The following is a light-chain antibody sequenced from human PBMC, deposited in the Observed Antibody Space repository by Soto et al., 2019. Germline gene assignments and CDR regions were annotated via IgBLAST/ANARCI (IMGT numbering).Light chain of an antibody. Sequence: QSALTQPRSVSGSPGQSVTISCTGSSSNIGAGYEAHWYQQVPGTAPKLLIYEINNRPSGVPDRFSGSKSGTSASLAITGLQAEEEAEYYCQSYDSSLSGYVFGTGTKVTVL. V-gene: IGLV1-40*01. CDR1: SSNIGAGYE. CDR3: QSYDSSLSGYV. CDR2: EIN. J-gene: IGLJ1*01.